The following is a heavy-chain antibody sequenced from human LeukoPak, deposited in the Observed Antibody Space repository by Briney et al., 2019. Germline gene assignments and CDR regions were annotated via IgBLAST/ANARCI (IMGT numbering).Heavy chain of an antibody. CDR3: ARRTPITMIFY. CDR1: GGSFSGYY. D-gene: IGHD3-22*01. V-gene: IGHV4-34*01. CDR2: INHSGST. Sequence: SETLSLTRAVYGGSFSGYYWSWIRQPPGKGLEWIGEINHSGSTNYNPSLKSRVTISVDTSKNQFSLKLSSVTAADTAVYYCARRTPITMIFYWGQGTLVTVSS. J-gene: IGHJ4*02.